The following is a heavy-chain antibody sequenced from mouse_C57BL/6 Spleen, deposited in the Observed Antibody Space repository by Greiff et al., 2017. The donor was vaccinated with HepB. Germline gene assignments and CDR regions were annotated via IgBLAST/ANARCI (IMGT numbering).Heavy chain of an antibody. J-gene: IGHJ3*01. CDR2: ISSGSSTI. D-gene: IGHD2-5*01. CDR1: GFTFSDYG. CDR3: ARENYSNYPWFAY. Sequence: EVQRVESGGGLVKPGGSLKLSCAASGFTFSDYGMHWVRQAPEKGLEWVAYISSGSSTIYYADTVKGRFTISRDNAKNTLFLQMTSLRSEDTAMYYCARENYSNYPWFAYWGQGTLVTVSA. V-gene: IGHV5-17*01.